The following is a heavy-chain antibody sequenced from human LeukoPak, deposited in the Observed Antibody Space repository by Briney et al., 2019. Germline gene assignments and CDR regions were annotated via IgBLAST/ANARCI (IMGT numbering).Heavy chain of an antibody. D-gene: IGHD2-15*01. CDR2: IYYSGST. CDR3: ARHRGLKRWFDP. CDR1: GGSFSSSSYY. J-gene: IGHJ5*02. V-gene: IGHV4-39*01. Sequence: SETLSLTCTVSGGSFSSSSYYWGWIRQPPGKGLEWIGSIYYSGSTYYNPPLKSRVTISVDTSKNQFSLKLSSVTAADTAVYYCARHRGLKRWFDPWGQGTLVTVSS.